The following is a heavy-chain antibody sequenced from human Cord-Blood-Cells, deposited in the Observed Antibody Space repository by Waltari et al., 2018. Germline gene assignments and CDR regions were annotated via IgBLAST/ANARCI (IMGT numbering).Heavy chain of an antibody. CDR2: IYHSGST. CDR1: GYSISSGYY. V-gene: IGHV4-38-2*01. D-gene: IGHD6-6*01. J-gene: IGHJ4*02. Sequence: QAQLQESVPGLVKPSETLSLTCAVSGYSISSGYYWGWIRQPPGKGLEWSGSIYHSGSTYYNPSLKSRFTISVDTSKNQFSLNLSSVTAADTAVYYCARVDIAAYFDYWGQGTLVTVSS. CDR3: ARVDIAAYFDY.